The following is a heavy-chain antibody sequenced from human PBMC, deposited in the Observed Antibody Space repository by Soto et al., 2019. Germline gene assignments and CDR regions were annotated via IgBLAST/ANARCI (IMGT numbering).Heavy chain of an antibody. CDR1: GFTFSYYG. V-gene: IGHV3-30*18. D-gene: IGHD6-13*01. Sequence: QVQLVESGGGVVQPGRSLRLSCAASGFTFSYYGMHWVRQAPGMGLEWVSVISFDGSNKYYEDSVKGRFTISRDNSKNALYLLMNSLRAEDAAVYYCAKGAGRGIAAAGLDYWGQGTLVTVSS. J-gene: IGHJ4*02. CDR3: AKGAGRGIAAAGLDY. CDR2: ISFDGSNK.